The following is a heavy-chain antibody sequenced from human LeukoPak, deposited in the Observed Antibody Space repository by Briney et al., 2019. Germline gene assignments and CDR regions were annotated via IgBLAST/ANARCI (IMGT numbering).Heavy chain of an antibody. CDR1: GFTFSSYG. V-gene: IGHV3-30*03. D-gene: IGHD3-22*01. CDR2: ISYDGSNK. Sequence: GRSLRLSCAASGFTFSSYGMHWVRQAPGKGLEWVAVISYDGSNKYYADSVKGRFTISRDNSKNTLYLQMNSLRAEDTAVYYCARDLGDDSSGYHDYWGQGTLVTVSS. J-gene: IGHJ4*02. CDR3: ARDLGDDSSGYHDY.